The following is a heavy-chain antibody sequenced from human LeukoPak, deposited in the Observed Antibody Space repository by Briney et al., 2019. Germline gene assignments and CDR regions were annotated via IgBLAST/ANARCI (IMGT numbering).Heavy chain of an antibody. V-gene: IGHV3-49*03. CDR1: GFTFGDYA. CDR2: IRSKAYGGTT. Sequence: GRSLRLSCTASGFTFGDYAMSWFRQAPGKGLEWVGFIRSKAYGGTTEYAASVKGRFTISRDDSKSIAYLQMNSLKTEDTAVYYCTRIRVSLSYYYYGMDVWGQGTTVTVSS. CDR3: TRIRVSLSYYYYGMDV. J-gene: IGHJ6*02.